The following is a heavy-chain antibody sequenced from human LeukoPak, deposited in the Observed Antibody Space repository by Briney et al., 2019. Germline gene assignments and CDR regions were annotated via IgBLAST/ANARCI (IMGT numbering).Heavy chain of an antibody. CDR1: GYTFTDYY. CDR3: AQGCDTTSCYGAIDY. Sequence: GATVKISCKASGYTFTDYYMHWVQQAPGKGLEWMGRVDPEDGETIYAEKFQGRVTIIADTSTDTAYMELSSLRSEDTAVYFCAQGCDTTSCYGAIDYWGQGTLVTVSS. CDR2: VDPEDGET. V-gene: IGHV1-69-2*01. D-gene: IGHD2-2*01. J-gene: IGHJ4*02.